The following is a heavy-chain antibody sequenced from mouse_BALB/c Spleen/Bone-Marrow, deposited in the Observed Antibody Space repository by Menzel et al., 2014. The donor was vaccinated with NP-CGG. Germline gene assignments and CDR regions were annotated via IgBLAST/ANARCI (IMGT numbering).Heavy chain of an antibody. CDR1: GFNIKDTY. J-gene: IGHJ4*01. D-gene: IGHD1-1*02. CDR2: IDPANGNT. Sequence: VQLQQSGAELVKPGASVKLSCTASGFNIKDTYMHWVKQRPEQGLEWIGRIDPANGNTKYDPKFQGKATITADTSSNTAYLQLRSLTSEDTAVYYCARVKLWSYAMDYWGQGTSVTVSS. V-gene: IGHV14-3*02. CDR3: ARVKLWSYAMDY.